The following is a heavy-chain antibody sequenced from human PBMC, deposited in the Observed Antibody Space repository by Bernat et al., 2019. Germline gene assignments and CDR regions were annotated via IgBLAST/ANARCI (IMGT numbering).Heavy chain of an antibody. CDR3: AKDESYGDYDPRPEYFQH. CDR1: GLTFSSYG. CDR2: ISGSGGST. D-gene: IGHD4-17*01. J-gene: IGHJ1*01. Sequence: EVQLLESGGGLVQSGGSLRLSCAASGLTFSSYGMSWVRQAPGKGLEWVSSISGSGGSTYYADSVKGRFTISRDNSKNTLSLQMKRLRAEDTAIYYCAKDESYGDYDPRPEYFQHWGQGTLVTVSS. V-gene: IGHV3-23*01.